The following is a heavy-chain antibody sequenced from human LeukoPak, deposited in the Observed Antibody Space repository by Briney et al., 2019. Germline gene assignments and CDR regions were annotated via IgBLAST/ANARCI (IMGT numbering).Heavy chain of an antibody. J-gene: IGHJ4*02. D-gene: IGHD6-19*01. CDR1: GGSISSYY. Sequence: SETLSLTCTVSGGSISSYYWSWIRQPPGEGLEWIGYIYYSGSTNYNPSLKSRVTISVDTSKNQFSLKLSSVTAADTAVYYCARDVGAVAGPYYFDYWGQGTLVTVSS. V-gene: IGHV4-59*01. CDR3: ARDVGAVAGPYYFDY. CDR2: IYYSGST.